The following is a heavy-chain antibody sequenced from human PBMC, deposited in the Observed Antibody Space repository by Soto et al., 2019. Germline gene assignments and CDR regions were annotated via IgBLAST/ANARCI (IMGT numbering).Heavy chain of an antibody. CDR3: TRDLSIFLFDY. D-gene: IGHD3-9*01. CDR1: GYTFTSYG. Sequence: EASVKVSCKASGYTFTSYGISWVRQAPGQGLEWMGWISAYNGNIKYAQKLQGRVTMTTDTSTSTAYMELRSLRSDDTAVYYCTRDLSIFLFDYWGQGTLVTVS. CDR2: ISAYNGNI. J-gene: IGHJ4*02. V-gene: IGHV1-18*01.